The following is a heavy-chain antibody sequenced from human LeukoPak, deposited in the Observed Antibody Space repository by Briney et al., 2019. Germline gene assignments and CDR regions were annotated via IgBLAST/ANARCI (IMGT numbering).Heavy chain of an antibody. Sequence: ASVKVSCKVSGYNLTELSMHWVRQAPGKGLEWMGGFDPEDGETIYAQKFQGRVTMTEDTSTDTAYMELSSLRSEDTAVYYCATSRGLVSDPPADCWGQGTMVTVSS. D-gene: IGHD3-16*01. V-gene: IGHV1-24*01. CDR2: FDPEDGET. CDR3: ATSRGLVSDPPADC. CDR1: GYNLTELS. J-gene: IGHJ3*01.